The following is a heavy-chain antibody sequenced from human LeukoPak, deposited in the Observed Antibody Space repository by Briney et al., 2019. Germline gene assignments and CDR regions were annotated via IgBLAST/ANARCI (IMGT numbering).Heavy chain of an antibody. CDR3: ARVAGRVTAIIIAHVDY. J-gene: IGHJ4*02. Sequence: GASVKVYCKASGYTFTSYGISWVRQAPGQGLEWMGWISAYNGNTNYAQKLQGRVTMTTDTSTRTAYMELRSLRSDDTAVYYCARVAGRVTAIIIAHVDYWGQGTLVTVSS. D-gene: IGHD5-18*01. CDR1: GYTFTSYG. V-gene: IGHV1-18*01. CDR2: ISAYNGNT.